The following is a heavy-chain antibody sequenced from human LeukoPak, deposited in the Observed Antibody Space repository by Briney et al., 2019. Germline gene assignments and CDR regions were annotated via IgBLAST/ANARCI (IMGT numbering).Heavy chain of an antibody. D-gene: IGHD4-23*01. CDR2: ISYDGSNK. CDR1: GFTFSSYG. CDR3: AISVVRRGYFDY. Sequence: GGSLRLSCAASGFTFSSYGMHWVRQAPGKGLEWVAVISYDGSNKYYADSVKGRFTISRDNSKNTLYLQMNSLRAEDTAVYYCAISVVRRGYFDYWGQGTLGTVSS. J-gene: IGHJ4*02. V-gene: IGHV3-30*03.